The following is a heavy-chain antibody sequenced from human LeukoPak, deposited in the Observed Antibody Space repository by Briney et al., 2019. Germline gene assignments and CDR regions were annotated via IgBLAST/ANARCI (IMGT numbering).Heavy chain of an antibody. J-gene: IGHJ4*02. V-gene: IGHV6-1*01. CDR3: ARGPLRYFDY. Sequence: SQTLSLTCAISGDSVSSNSTTWNWIRQSPSRGLEWLGRTYYRSKWYFDYAVAVKSRITIKPDTSKNQFYLQLNSVTPEDTAVYYCARGPLRYFDYWGQGSLVTVSS. D-gene: IGHD4-17*01. CDR2: TYYRSKWYF. CDR1: GDSVSSNSTT.